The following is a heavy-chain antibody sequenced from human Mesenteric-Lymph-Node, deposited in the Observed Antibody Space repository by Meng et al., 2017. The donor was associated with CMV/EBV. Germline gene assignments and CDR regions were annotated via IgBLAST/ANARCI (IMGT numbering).Heavy chain of an antibody. CDR3: AKQVVRGTYDMDV. V-gene: IGHV3-21*01. D-gene: IGHD3-10*01. CDR2: ISSSSNYI. J-gene: IGHJ6*02. CDR1: GFTFSSYS. Sequence: GESLKISCAASGFTFSSYSMNWVRQAPGKGLEWVSSISSSSNYIYYADSVKGRFTISRDNAKNSLYLQMNSLRAEDTAVYYCAKQVVRGTYDMDVWGQGTTVTVSS.